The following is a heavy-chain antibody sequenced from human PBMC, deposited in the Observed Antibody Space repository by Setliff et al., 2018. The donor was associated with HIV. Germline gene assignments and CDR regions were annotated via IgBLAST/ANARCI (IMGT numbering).Heavy chain of an antibody. Sequence: SETLSLTCAVYGGSFSNAWMTWIRQTPGKGLEWIGEIHPIGHINYNPSYKSRVTVSLDTSKIQFSLKLNSVTAADTGVYYCAAFDIGRDVWGQGTLVTVSS. J-gene: IGHJ4*02. D-gene: IGHD3-9*01. V-gene: IGHV4-34*01. CDR1: GGSFSNAW. CDR3: AAFDIGRDV. CDR2: IHPIGHI.